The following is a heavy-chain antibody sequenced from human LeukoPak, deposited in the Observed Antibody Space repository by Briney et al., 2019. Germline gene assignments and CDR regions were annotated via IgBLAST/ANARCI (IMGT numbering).Heavy chain of an antibody. D-gene: IGHD3-3*01. CDR1: GGSISSYY. CDR3: ARGYDFWSGANWFDP. J-gene: IGHJ5*02. V-gene: IGHV4-59*01. Sequence: SETLSLTCTVSGGSISSYYWSWIRQPPGKGLEWIGYIYYSGSTNYNPSLKSRVTISVDTSKNQFSLKLSSVTAAETAVYYCARGYDFWSGANWFDPWGQGTLVTVSS. CDR2: IYYSGST.